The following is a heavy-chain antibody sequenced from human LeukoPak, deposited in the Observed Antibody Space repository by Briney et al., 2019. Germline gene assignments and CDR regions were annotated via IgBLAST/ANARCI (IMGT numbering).Heavy chain of an antibody. V-gene: IGHV5-51*01. J-gene: IGHJ4*02. CDR2: IYPGDSDT. CDR3: ATTNGDYGRYFDY. Sequence: PGESLKISCKGFGYSFTSYWIGWVRQMPGKGLEWIGIIYPGDSDTRYSPSFQGQVTTSADKSISTAYLQWSSLKASDTAMYYCATTNGDYGRYFDYWGQGTLVTVSS. CDR1: GYSFTSYW. D-gene: IGHD4-17*01.